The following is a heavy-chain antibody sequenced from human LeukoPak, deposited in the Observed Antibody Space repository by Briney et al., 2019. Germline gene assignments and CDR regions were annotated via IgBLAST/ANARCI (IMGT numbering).Heavy chain of an antibody. CDR1: GGSISSGGYY. CDR2: IYYSGST. CDR3: ARGNLQHAFDI. Sequence: SQTLSLTCTVSGGSISSGGYYWSWLRQHPGTGLEWIGYIYYSGSTYYNPSLKSRVTISVDTSKNQFSLKLSSVTAADTAVYYCARGNLQHAFDIWGQGTMVTVSS. V-gene: IGHV4-31*03. J-gene: IGHJ3*02.